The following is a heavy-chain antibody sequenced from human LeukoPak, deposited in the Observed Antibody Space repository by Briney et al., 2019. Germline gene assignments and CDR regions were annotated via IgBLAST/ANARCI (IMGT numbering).Heavy chain of an antibody. CDR1: GGSISSYY. CDR2: IYYSGST. Sequence: SETLSLTCTVSGGSISSYYWSWIRQPPGKGLEWIGYIYYSGSTNYNPSLKSRVTISVDTSKNQFSLKLSSVTAADTAVYYCARDVGYDSSGYYYARWGQGTLVTVSS. D-gene: IGHD3-22*01. CDR3: ARDVGYDSSGYYYAR. V-gene: IGHV4-59*01. J-gene: IGHJ4*02.